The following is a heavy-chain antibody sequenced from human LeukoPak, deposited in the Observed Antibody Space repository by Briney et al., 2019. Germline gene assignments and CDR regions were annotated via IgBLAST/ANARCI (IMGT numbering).Heavy chain of an antibody. J-gene: IGHJ5*02. CDR1: GDSVSSNTAS. Sequence: SQTLSLTCAISGDSVSSNTASWGWLRQSPSRGLEWLGRTYFRSKWYNYYAVSVKSRIAINGDTSKNQFSLLLYSVTPEDTAVYYCAREVATDAAHNWFDPWGQGTLVTVSS. CDR3: AREVATDAAHNWFDP. CDR2: TYFRSKWYN. V-gene: IGHV6-1*01. D-gene: IGHD4-23*01.